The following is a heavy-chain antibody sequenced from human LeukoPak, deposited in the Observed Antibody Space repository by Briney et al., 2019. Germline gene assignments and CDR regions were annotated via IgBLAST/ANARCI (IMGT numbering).Heavy chain of an antibody. Sequence: GRSLRLSCAASGFTFSSYGMHWVRQAPGKGLEWVAVISYDGSNKYYADSVKGRFTISRDNSKNTLYLQMNSLRAEDTAVYYCARGPSRPPFDYWGQGTLVTVSS. CDR2: ISYDGSNK. CDR3: ARGPSRPPFDY. V-gene: IGHV3-30*03. CDR1: GFTFSSYG. J-gene: IGHJ4*02.